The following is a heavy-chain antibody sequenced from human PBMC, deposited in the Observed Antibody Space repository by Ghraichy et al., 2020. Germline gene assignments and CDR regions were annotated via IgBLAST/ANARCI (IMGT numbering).Heavy chain of an antibody. Sequence: GGSLRLSCAASGFTFSSSAMSWVRQAPGKGLEWVSAISGSGSSTYYADSVKGRFTISRDNSKNTLSLQMNSLRAEDTAVYYCAKGGMDTAMALTHWGQGTLVTVSS. J-gene: IGHJ4*02. V-gene: IGHV3-23*01. CDR1: GFTFSSSA. D-gene: IGHD5-18*01. CDR3: AKGGMDTAMALTH. CDR2: ISGSGSST.